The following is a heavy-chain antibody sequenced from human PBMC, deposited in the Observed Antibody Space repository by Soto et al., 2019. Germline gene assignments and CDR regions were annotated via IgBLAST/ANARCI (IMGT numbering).Heavy chain of an antibody. CDR3: ARVTGRYYYGMDV. CDR1: GGSFSGYY. Sequence: QVQLQQWGAGLLKPSETLSLTCAVYGGSFSGYYWSWIRQPPGKGLEWIGEINHNGSTNYNPSLENRVIISVDTSKNQFSLKPSSVTAADTAVYYCARVTGRYYYGMDVWGQGTTVTVSS. J-gene: IGHJ6*02. V-gene: IGHV4-34*01. CDR2: INHNGST.